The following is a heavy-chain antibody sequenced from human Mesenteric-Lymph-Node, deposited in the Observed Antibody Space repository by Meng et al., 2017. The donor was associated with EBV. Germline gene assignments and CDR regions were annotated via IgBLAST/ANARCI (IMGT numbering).Heavy chain of an antibody. CDR1: GGSVSSGSYY. CDR2: IYYSGST. J-gene: IGHJ4*02. CDR3: ALIIVGATHFDY. Sequence: QLPGAGPVLVKPSENLSLTCTVSGGSVSSGSYYWSWIRQPPGKGLEWIGYIYYSGSTNYNPSLKSRVTISVDTSKNQFSLKLSSVTAADTAVYYCALIIVGATHFDYWGQGTLVTVSS. V-gene: IGHV4-61*01. D-gene: IGHD1-26*01.